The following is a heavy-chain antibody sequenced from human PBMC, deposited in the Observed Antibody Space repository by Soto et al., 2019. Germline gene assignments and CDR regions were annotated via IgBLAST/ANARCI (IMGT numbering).Heavy chain of an antibody. Sequence: QVHLVQSGAEVKKPGASVKVSCKGSGYAFTTYGITWVRQAPGQGLEWMGWISAHNGNTNYAQKLQGRVTVTRDTSTSTAYMGLRILRSDDTAVYYCARGRYGDYWGQGALVTVSS. CDR3: ARGRYGDY. CDR2: ISAHNGNT. V-gene: IGHV1-18*01. D-gene: IGHD1-1*01. J-gene: IGHJ4*02. CDR1: GYAFTTYG.